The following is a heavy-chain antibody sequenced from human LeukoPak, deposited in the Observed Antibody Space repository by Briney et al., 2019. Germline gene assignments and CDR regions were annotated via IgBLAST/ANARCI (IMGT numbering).Heavy chain of an antibody. CDR2: IHTSGDT. D-gene: IGHD3-22*01. V-gene: IGHV3-53*01. J-gene: IGHJ4*02. Sequence: GGSLRLSCAASGLTGSHNYVSWVRQAPGKGLEWVSAIHTSGDTCYADSVKGRFTISRDTSKNTLYLQINSLRVEDTAVYYCARDTTNVYYYDRSGYDHWGQGTLVTVSS. CDR3: ARDTTNVYYYDRSGYDH. CDR1: GLTGSHNY.